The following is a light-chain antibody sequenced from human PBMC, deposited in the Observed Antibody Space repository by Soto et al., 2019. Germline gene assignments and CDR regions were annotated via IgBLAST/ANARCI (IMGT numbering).Light chain of an antibody. Sequence: VLTQSPGTLSLSPGEGATLSCRASQRVASDLAWYLQKPGQPPRLLIYDAYNRATGIPPRFSGSGSGTDFTLTISSLEPEDSAVYYCQQRHMWPITFGQGTRLEIK. CDR3: QQRHMWPIT. V-gene: IGKV3-11*01. CDR1: QRVASD. CDR2: DAY. J-gene: IGKJ5*01.